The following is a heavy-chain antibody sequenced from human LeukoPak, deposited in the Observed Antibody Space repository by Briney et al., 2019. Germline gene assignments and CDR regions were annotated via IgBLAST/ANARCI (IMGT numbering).Heavy chain of an antibody. CDR1: GGSISSGSYY. J-gene: IGHJ5*02. CDR2: IYTSGST. CDR3: ARAGRVGYSRARNNWFDP. Sequence: PSETLSLTCTVSGGSISSGSYYWSWIRQPAGKGLEWIGRIYTSGSTNYNPSLKSRVTISVDTSKNQFSLKLSSVTAADTAVYYCARAGRVGYSRARNNWFDPWGQGTLVTVSS. D-gene: IGHD1-14*01. V-gene: IGHV4-61*02.